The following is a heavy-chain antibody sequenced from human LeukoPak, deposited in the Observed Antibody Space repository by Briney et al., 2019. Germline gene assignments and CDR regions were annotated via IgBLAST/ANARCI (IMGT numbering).Heavy chain of an antibody. CDR3: ARDYRGYSYAFDY. V-gene: IGHV1-3*01. D-gene: IGHD5-18*01. J-gene: IGHJ4*02. Sequence: KFQGRVTITRDTSASTAYMELSSLRSEDTAVYYCARDYRGYSYAFDYWGQGTLVTVSS.